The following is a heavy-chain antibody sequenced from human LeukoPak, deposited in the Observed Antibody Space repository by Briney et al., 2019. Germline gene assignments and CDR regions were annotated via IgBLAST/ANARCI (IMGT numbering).Heavy chain of an antibody. V-gene: IGHV3-15*07. Sequence: PRGSLRLSCAASGFTFSNAWMNWVRQAPGKGLEWVGRIKSKTDGGTTDYAAPVKGGFTISRDDSKNTLYLQMNSLKTEDTAVYYCSTTYYHDSSEGYWGQGTLVTVSS. CDR1: GFTFSNAW. D-gene: IGHD3-22*01. CDR2: IKSKTDGGTT. J-gene: IGHJ4*02. CDR3: STTYYHDSSEGY.